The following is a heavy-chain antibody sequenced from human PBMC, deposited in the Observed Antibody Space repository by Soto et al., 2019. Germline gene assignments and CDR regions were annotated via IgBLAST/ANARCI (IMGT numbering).Heavy chain of an antibody. CDR3: ANIVATTLELDY. Sequence: GESLKISCAASGFTFSSYSMNWVRQAPGKGLEWVSSISSSSSYIYYADSVKGRFTISRDNAKNSLYLQMNSLRAEDTAVYYCANIVATTLELDYWGQGTLVTVSS. D-gene: IGHD5-12*01. CDR1: GFTFSSYS. J-gene: IGHJ4*02. CDR2: ISSSSSYI. V-gene: IGHV3-21*01.